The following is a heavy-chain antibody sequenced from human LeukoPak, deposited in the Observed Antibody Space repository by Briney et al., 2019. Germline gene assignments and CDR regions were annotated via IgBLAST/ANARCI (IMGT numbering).Heavy chain of an antibody. J-gene: IGHJ4*02. CDR2: IYASGST. Sequence: PSETLSLTCSVSGGSISNYYWNWLRQPAGKGLEWIGRIYASGSTNYNPSLKSRVTTSMDKSKNHFSLNLKSVTAADTAFYYCARDFYGDDGHHPFDYWGQGIQVTVSS. CDR3: ARDFYGDDGHHPFDY. D-gene: IGHD2/OR15-2a*01. CDR1: GGSISNYY. V-gene: IGHV4-4*07.